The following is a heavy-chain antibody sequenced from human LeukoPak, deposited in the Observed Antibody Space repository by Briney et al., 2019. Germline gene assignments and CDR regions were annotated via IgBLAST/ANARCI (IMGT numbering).Heavy chain of an antibody. Sequence: GGSLRLSCAASGFTFSSYEMNWVRQAPGKGLEWVSLITSSGSTISYADSVKGRFNISRDNAKNSLYLQMNSLRAEDTAVYYCARRFDIWGRGTLVTVSS. CDR3: ARRFDI. V-gene: IGHV3-48*03. CDR2: ITSSGSTI. J-gene: IGHJ2*01. CDR1: GFTFSSYE.